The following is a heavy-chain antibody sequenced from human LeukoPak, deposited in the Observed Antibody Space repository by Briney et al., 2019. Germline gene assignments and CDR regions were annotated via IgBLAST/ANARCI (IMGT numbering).Heavy chain of an antibody. CDR2: ISNFGSTI. V-gene: IGHV3-48*03. J-gene: IGHJ4*02. CDR3: ARDTSRGFQYYFDY. CDR1: GFTFSSYE. Sequence: QSGGSLILSCAASGFTFSSYEMNWVRQAPGKGLEWVSYISNFGSTIYYADSVKGRFTISRDNAKNSLYLQMNSLRAEDTAVYYCARDTSRGFQYYFDYWGQGTLVTVSS.